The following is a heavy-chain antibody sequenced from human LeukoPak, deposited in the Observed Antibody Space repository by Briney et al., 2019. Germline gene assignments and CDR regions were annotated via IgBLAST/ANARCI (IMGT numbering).Heavy chain of an antibody. D-gene: IGHD2-21*01. CDR1: GGSFRGYT. CDR2: IDHSGST. CDR3: PCTERCGATCPLDY. Sequence: PSETLSLTSAVYGGSFRGYTWSWIRQPPGKGLEWIGEIDHSGSTNYNPSLKSRVTISLDTSMKKFSLKLNSVTAADTAVYYFPCTERCGATCPLDYWGEGGLVTVSS. J-gene: IGHJ4*02. V-gene: IGHV4-34*01.